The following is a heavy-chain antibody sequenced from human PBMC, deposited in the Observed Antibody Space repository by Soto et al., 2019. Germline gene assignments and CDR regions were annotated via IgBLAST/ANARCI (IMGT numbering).Heavy chain of an antibody. Sequence: GGSLRLSCSASGFSFSNYPIHWVRQAPGKGLEHVSTISSNGGSTYYADSVRGRFTISRDNSKDTLYLQMSSLTAEDTAVYYCVKDMLATTGWYFDSWGQGTLVTVSS. CDR2: ISSNGGST. CDR3: VKDMLATTGWYFDS. CDR1: GFSFSNYP. D-gene: IGHD5-12*01. J-gene: IGHJ4*02. V-gene: IGHV3-64D*08.